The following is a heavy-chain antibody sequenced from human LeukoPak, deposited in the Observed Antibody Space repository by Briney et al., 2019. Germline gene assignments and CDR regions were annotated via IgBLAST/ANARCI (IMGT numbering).Heavy chain of an antibody. Sequence: GGSLRLSCAASGFTFSSRWMHWVRQAPGKGMVWVSRVNNDGTGTAYADSVKGRFTVSRDNAKNMLYLQMNSLRAEDTAVYFCTRDEVGITPIDYWGQGTLVTVSS. CDR3: TRDEVGITPIDY. CDR2: VNNDGTGT. CDR1: GFTFSSRW. D-gene: IGHD1-26*01. J-gene: IGHJ4*02. V-gene: IGHV3-74*01.